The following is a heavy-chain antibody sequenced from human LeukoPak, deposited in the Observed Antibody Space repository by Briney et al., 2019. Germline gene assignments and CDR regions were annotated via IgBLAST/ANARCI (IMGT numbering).Heavy chain of an antibody. V-gene: IGHV3-48*03. D-gene: IGHD5-18*01. CDR2: ISSSGSTI. CDR1: GFTFNNYE. CDR3: ARARGYRYGSYYMDV. J-gene: IGHJ6*03. Sequence: PGGSLRLSCAASGFTFNNYETHWVRQAPGKGLEWVSYISSSGSTIYYADSVKGRFTISRDNAKNTLYLQMNSLRAEDTAVYYCARARGYRYGSYYMDVWGKGTTVTISS.